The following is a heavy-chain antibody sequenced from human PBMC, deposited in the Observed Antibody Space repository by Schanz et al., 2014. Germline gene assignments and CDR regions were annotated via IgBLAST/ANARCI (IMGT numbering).Heavy chain of an antibody. CDR1: GFSFSYYG. J-gene: IGHJ3*02. V-gene: IGHV3-21*01. CDR3: VREDMVRGIRAFDI. Sequence: VQLVESGGGVVQSGRSLRLSCAASGFSFSYYGLHWVRQAPGKGLEWVSYIRSDNNYIYYADSVKGRFTISRDNAKNSLFLQMNSLTAEDTAVYYCVREDMVRGIRAFDIWGQGTMVTVSS. D-gene: IGHD3-10*01. CDR2: IRSDNNYI.